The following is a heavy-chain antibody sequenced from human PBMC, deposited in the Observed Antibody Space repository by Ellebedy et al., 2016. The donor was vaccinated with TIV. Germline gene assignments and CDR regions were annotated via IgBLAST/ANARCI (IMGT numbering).Heavy chain of an antibody. V-gene: IGHV3-21*01. CDR3: VRAPRGQYYFDY. CDR2: SIVSGGYI. J-gene: IGHJ4*02. Sequence: GESLKISXAASGFTLSNFNMNWVRRAPGKGLEWVSSSIVSGGYIYYADSVKGRFTISRDNSKNTLYLEMNSLRAEDTAVYYCVRAPRGQYYFDYWGQGTLVTVSS. D-gene: IGHD5-12*01. CDR1: GFTLSNFN.